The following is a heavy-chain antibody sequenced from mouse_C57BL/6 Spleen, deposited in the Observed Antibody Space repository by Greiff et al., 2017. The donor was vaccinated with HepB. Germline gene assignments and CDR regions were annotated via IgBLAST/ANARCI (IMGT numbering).Heavy chain of an antibody. CDR3: ERDGLYYGSRYEYFDV. CDR1: GFTFSSYG. CDR2: ISSGGSYT. D-gene: IGHD1-1*01. J-gene: IGHJ1*03. V-gene: IGHV5-6*01. Sequence: EVKLMESGGDLVKPGGSLKLSCAASGFTFSSYGMSWVRQTPDKRLEWVATISSGGSYTYYPDSVKGRFTISRDNAKNTLYLQMSSLKSEDTAMYYCERDGLYYGSRYEYFDVWGTGTTVTVSS.